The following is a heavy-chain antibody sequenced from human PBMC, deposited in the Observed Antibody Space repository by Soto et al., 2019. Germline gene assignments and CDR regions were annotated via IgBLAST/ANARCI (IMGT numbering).Heavy chain of an antibody. CDR2: IYSGGST. CDR3: ARRGIAAAGSFDY. D-gene: IGHD6-13*01. CDR1: GFTVSSNY. V-gene: IGHV3-53*01. J-gene: IGHJ4*02. Sequence: GGSLRLSCAASGFTVSSNYMSWVRQAPGKGLEWVSVIYSGGSTYYADSVKGRFTISRDNSKNTLYLQMNSLRAEDTAVYYYARRGIAAAGSFDYLGQGTLVTVSS.